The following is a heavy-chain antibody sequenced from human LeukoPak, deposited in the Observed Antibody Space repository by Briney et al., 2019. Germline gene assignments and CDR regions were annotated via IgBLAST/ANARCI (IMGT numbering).Heavy chain of an antibody. CDR2: TYYSGST. V-gene: IGHV4-59*01. Sequence: SETLSLTCTVSGGSISSYYWSWIRQPPGKGLEWIGYTYYSGSTNYNPSLKSRVTISIDTSKNQFSLNLSSVTAADTAVYYCARIGYSDYGYFDYWGQGTLVTVSS. CDR1: GGSISSYY. J-gene: IGHJ4*02. D-gene: IGHD4-11*01. CDR3: ARIGYSDYGYFDY.